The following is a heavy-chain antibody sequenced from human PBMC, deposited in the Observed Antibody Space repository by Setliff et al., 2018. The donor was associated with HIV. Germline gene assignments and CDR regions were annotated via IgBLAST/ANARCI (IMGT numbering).Heavy chain of an antibody. V-gene: IGHV1-69*13. CDR1: GGTFNIYS. J-gene: IGHJ4*02. CDR2: IIPIFGTA. D-gene: IGHD5-12*01. Sequence: ASVKVSCKASGGTFNIYSIHWVRQAPGQGLEWMGGIIPIFGTANYAQKFQGRVTITADESTSTDYMELSSLRSEDTAVYYCATGDLEMATDYWGQGTLVTVSS. CDR3: ATGDLEMATDY.